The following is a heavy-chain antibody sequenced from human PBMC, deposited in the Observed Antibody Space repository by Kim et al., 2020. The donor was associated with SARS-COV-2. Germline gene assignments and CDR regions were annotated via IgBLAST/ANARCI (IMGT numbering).Heavy chain of an antibody. J-gene: IGHJ4*02. V-gene: IGHV3-7*01. Sequence: GGSLRLSCAVSGFDFNKYWMSWARQAPGKGLEWVANIKEDGGEKYYVDSVKGRLSISRDNAENLLYLQMNNLRDEDTAMYYCAAHRDLWFGDWGQGTLVTVSS. CDR3: AAHRDLWFGD. D-gene: IGHD3-10*01. CDR1: GFDFNKYW. CDR2: IKEDGGEK.